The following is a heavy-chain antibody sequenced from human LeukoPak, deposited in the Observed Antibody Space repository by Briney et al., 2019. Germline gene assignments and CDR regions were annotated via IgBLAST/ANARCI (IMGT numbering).Heavy chain of an antibody. D-gene: IGHD3-22*01. CDR3: ATEGYYDSSGYYTDY. Sequence: ASVKVSCKVSGYTLTELSMHWVRQAPGKGFEWMGRFDPEKGETIYAQKFQGRVTMTEDTSTDTAYMELSSLRSEDTAVYYCATEGYYDSSGYYTDYWGQGTLVTVSS. CDR2: FDPEKGET. CDR1: GYTLTELS. J-gene: IGHJ4*02. V-gene: IGHV1-24*01.